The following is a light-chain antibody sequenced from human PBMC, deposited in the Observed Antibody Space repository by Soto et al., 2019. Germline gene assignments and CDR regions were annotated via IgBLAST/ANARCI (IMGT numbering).Light chain of an antibody. Sequence: QSALTQPASVSGSPGQSITISCTGTSSDIGGYNYVSWYQHHPGKAPKLMIYEVTHRPSGVSSRFSGSKSANTASLTISGLQAEDEADYYCSSYTSSRAYVFGIGTKLTVL. CDR2: EVT. V-gene: IGLV2-14*01. CDR3: SSYTSSRAYV. J-gene: IGLJ1*01. CDR1: SSDIGGYNY.